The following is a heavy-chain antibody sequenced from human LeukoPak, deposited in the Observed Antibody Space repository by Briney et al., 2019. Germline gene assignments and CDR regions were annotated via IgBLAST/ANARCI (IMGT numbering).Heavy chain of an antibody. CDR2: IYTSGST. D-gene: IGHD3-22*01. J-gene: IGHJ4*02. CDR3: ARSPVMAYYDSSGYYPFDY. Sequence: SETLSLTCTVSGGSISSSSYYWGWIRQPAGKGLEWIGRIYTSGSTNYNPSLKSRVTMPVDTSKNQFSLKLSSVTAADTAVYYCARSPVMAYYDSSGYYPFDYWGQGTLVTVSS. CDR1: GGSISSSSYY. V-gene: IGHV4-61*02.